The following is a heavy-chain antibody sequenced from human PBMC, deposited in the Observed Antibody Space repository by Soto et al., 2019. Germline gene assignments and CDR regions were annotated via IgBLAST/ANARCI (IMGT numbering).Heavy chain of an antibody. J-gene: IGHJ4*02. CDR3: APAQSLLVGDYFDS. D-gene: IGHD3-10*01. Sequence: XVCLRLSCAACGFRFSVYAMAWVRQAPGKGLEWVSTIADTIGTSYYADSVKGRFTLSRDISTNTLHLQMNSLRVDDTAVYYCAPAQSLLVGDYFDSCGQRTLVTVSS. CDR2: IADTIGTS. CDR1: GFRFSVYA. V-gene: IGHV3-23*01.